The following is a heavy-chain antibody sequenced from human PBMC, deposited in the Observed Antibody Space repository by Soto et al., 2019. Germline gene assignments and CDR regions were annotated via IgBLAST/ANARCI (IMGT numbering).Heavy chain of an antibody. Sequence: PGGSLRLSCAACGVTFRSYGISWIRLSPGKGPEWVSVISGGGDTTYYTPSVKGRFTISRDDFRNTLYLQMNSLRTEDTAIYYCAKLRDFVVLPAGILDYWGPGTLVTVSS. J-gene: IGHJ4*02. CDR1: GVTFRSYG. V-gene: IGHV3-23*01. D-gene: IGHD2-8*01. CDR3: AKLRDFVVLPAGILDY. CDR2: ISGGGDTT.